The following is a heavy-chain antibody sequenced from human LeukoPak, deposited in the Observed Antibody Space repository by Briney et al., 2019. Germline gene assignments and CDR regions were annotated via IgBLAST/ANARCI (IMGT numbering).Heavy chain of an antibody. CDR2: IYHSGST. Sequence: SETLSLTCAVSGYSISSGYYWGWIRQPPGKGLDWIATIYHSGSTYYNPSLKSRVTISVDTSKNQLSLKLSSVTAADTAVYFCSRLSGYCTNGVCYTAFDYWGQGTLVTVSS. J-gene: IGHJ4*02. CDR3: SRLSGYCTNGVCYTAFDY. V-gene: IGHV4-38-2*01. D-gene: IGHD2-8*01. CDR1: GYSISSGYY.